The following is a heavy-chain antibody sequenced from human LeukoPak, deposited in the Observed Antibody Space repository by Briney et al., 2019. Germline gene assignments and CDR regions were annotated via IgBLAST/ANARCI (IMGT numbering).Heavy chain of an antibody. D-gene: IGHD2-2*01. CDR2: ISGSGGGT. CDR3: AKGRRYCSSTSCYEFYYGMDV. J-gene: IGHJ6*02. Sequence: GGSLRLSCAASGFTFSSYAMSWVRQAPGKGLEWVSAISGSGGGTYYADSVKGRFTISRDNSKNTLYLQMNSLRAEDTAVYYCAKGRRYCSSTSCYEFYYGMDVWGQGTTVTVSS. V-gene: IGHV3-23*01. CDR1: GFTFSSYA.